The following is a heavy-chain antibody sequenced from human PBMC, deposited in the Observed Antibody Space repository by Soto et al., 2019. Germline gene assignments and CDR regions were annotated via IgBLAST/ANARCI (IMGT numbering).Heavy chain of an antibody. Sequence: ASVKVSCKASGYTFTSYGISWVRQAPGQGLEWMGWISAYNGNTNYAQKLQGRVTMTTDTSTSTAYMELRSLRSDDTAVYYCAREAYPSFGRLLMVYARFYNYMDVWGKGTTVTVSS. CDR3: AREAYPSFGRLLMVYARFYNYMDV. J-gene: IGHJ6*03. CDR2: ISAYNGNT. V-gene: IGHV1-18*01. CDR1: GYTFTSYG. D-gene: IGHD2-8*01.